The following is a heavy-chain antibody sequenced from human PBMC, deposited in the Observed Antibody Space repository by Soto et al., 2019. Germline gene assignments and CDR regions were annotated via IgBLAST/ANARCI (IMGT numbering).Heavy chain of an antibody. V-gene: IGHV4-4*02. CDR2: IHHSGKT. Sequence: SETLSLTCAVSGDSISSSNWWSWVRQPTGKGLEWIGKIHHSGKTNYNPSLKNRVTISLDKSKNQFSLRLSSVTAADTAVYYCAREGYNYDYDYWGQGTLVTVSS. CDR3: AREGYNYDYDY. D-gene: IGHD5-18*01. CDR1: GDSISSSNW. J-gene: IGHJ4*02.